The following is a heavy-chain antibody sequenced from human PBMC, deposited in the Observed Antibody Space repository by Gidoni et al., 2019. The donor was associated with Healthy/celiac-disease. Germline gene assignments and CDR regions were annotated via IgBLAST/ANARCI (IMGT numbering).Heavy chain of an antibody. CDR2: IYYSGST. CDR3: ARLVGDIVVVPSALKEGWFDP. Sequence: QLQLQESGPGLVKLPETLSLTCTVSGGSISSRSYYWGWIRQPPGKGLEWIGRIYYSGSTAYNPSLKSRVTISVDTSKTHFSLKLSSVTAADTAVYYCARLVGDIVVVPSALKEGWFDPWGQGTLVTVSS. CDR1: GGSISSRSYY. D-gene: IGHD2-2*01. V-gene: IGHV4-39*01. J-gene: IGHJ5*02.